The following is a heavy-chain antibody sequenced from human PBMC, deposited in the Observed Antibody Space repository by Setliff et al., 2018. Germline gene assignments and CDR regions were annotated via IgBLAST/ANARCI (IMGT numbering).Heavy chain of an antibody. J-gene: IGHJ3*02. CDR3: ARKGISALSGAFDM. V-gene: IGHV4-4*07. D-gene: IGHD1-26*01. Sequence: SETLSLTCTVSGGSISNYYRSWIRQPAGKGLEWIGRIYTSGSTNYNPSLKSRVTMSVDTSKNQFSLKLGSVTAADTAVYYCARKGISALSGAFDMWGQGTMVTVSS. CDR1: GGSISNYY. CDR2: IYTSGST.